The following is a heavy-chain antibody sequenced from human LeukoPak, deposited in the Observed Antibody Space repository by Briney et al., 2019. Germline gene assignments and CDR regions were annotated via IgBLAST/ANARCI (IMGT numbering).Heavy chain of an antibody. J-gene: IGHJ3*02. D-gene: IGHD4-11*01. CDR2: IKQDGSEK. CDR3: ARILRLHTPRASDI. Sequence: GGSLRLSCAASGFTFSSYWMSWVRQAPGKGLEWVANIKQDGSEKYYVDSVRGRFTISRDNAQNSLFLQMNSLRAEDTALYYCARILRLHTPRASDIWGQGTMVTVSS. V-gene: IGHV3-7*05. CDR1: GFTFSSYW.